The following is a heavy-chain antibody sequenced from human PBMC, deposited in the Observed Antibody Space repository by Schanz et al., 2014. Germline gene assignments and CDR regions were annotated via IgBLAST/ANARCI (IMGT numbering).Heavy chain of an antibody. Sequence: EVQLVESGGGLVQPGGSLRLSCAASGFTFRDYGMNWVRQAPGKGLEWVSLIYSGGDTNYAGSVKGRFTISRDGSKNTLYLQMNSLRAEDTAVYYCARKTDSSGTGDYWGQGTLVTVSS. CDR1: GFTFRDYG. CDR3: ARKTDSSGTGDY. J-gene: IGHJ4*02. V-gene: IGHV3-66*01. CDR2: IYSGGDT. D-gene: IGHD6-19*01.